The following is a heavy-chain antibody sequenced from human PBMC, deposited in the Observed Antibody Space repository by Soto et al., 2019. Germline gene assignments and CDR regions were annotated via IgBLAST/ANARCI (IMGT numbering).Heavy chain of an antibody. D-gene: IGHD3-22*01. CDR2: ISGSGGST. Sequence: PGGFLRLSCAASGFTFSSYAMSWVRQAPGKGLEWVSAISGSGGSTYYADSVKGRFTISRDNSRNTLYLQMNSLRAEDTAVYYCANNRRYYYDSSGYSHDYWGQGTLVTVSS. J-gene: IGHJ4*02. CDR3: ANNRRYYYDSSGYSHDY. V-gene: IGHV3-23*01. CDR1: GFTFSSYA.